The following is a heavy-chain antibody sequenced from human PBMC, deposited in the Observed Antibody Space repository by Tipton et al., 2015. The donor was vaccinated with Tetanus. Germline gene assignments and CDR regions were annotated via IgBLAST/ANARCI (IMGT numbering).Heavy chain of an antibody. CDR2: INPKIGNS. J-gene: IGHJ3*02. V-gene: IGHV1-2*02. D-gene: IGHD3/OR15-3a*01. Sequence: QVQLVQSGAEVKKPGASVRVSCQASGYTFSDYYIHWVRQAPGQRPEWMGWINPKIGNSFSAQKFQGRLSVTMTYVNTAYMELSSLKSDDTAVYYCVRGGLEVKGTDAFDIWGQGTMVTVSS. CDR1: GYTFSDYY. CDR3: VRGGLEVKGTDAFDI.